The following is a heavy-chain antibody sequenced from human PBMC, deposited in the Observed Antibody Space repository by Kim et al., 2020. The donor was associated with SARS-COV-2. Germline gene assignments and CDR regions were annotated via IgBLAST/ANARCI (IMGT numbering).Heavy chain of an antibody. V-gene: IGHV4-39*07. CDR3: ARLWFGELLDYFDY. CDR2: IYYSGST. D-gene: IGHD3-10*01. Sequence: SETLSLTCTVSGGSISSSSYYWGWIRQPPGKGLEWIGSIYYSGSTYYNPSLKSRVTISVDTSKNQFSLKLSSVTAADTAVYYCARLWFGELLDYFDYWG. CDR1: GGSISSSSYY. J-gene: IGHJ4*01.